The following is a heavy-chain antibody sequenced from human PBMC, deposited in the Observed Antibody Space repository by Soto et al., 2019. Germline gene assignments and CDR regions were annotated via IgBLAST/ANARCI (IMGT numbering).Heavy chain of an antibody. CDR2: IWYDGSNK. Sequence: GGSLRLSCAASGFSFSRYVMPWVRQAPGKGLEWVAVIWYDGSNKYYADSVKGRFTISRDNSKNTLYMLMKSLRAEDTSVYYLEKDGCGHRDPFAISAQGHMVIGSS. CDR3: EKDGCGHRDPFAI. V-gene: IGHV3-33*06. CDR1: GFSFSRYV. J-gene: IGHJ3*02.